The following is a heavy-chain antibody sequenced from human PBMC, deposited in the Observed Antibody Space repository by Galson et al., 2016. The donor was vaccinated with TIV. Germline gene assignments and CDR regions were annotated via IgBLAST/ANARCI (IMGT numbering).Heavy chain of an antibody. D-gene: IGHD3-10*01. CDR2: MNPNTGKT. CDR1: GHSFLTYD. V-gene: IGHV1-8*02. J-gene: IGHJ6*02. CDR3: ARDIYGGNYSGMDV. Sequence: SVKVSCKASGHSFLTYDVNWVRQATGQGLEWMGWMNPNTGKTGYAQKFQGRVTMTRNISVSTAYMELSGLRSEDTAVYYCARDIYGGNYSGMDVWGQGTTVTVSS.